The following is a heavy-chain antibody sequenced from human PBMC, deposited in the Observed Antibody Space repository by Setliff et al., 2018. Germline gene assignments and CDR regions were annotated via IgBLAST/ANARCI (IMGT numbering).Heavy chain of an antibody. V-gene: IGHV1-69*05. D-gene: IGHD5-18*01. CDR2: IIPIFGTT. J-gene: IGHJ6*03. Sequence: SVKVSCKASGGTFSSYAISWVRQAPGQGLEWMGGIIPIFGTTTYAQKFQGRVTIITDESTSTAYMELTSMRTEDTAVYYCAREGVDTRSSTDYRYYMDVWGKGTTVTVSS. CDR3: AREGVDTRSSTDYRYYMDV. CDR1: GGTFSSYA.